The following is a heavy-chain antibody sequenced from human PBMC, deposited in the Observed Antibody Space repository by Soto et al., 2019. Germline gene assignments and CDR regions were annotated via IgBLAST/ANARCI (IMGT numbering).Heavy chain of an antibody. CDR2: ISGSGGST. V-gene: IGHV3-23*01. D-gene: IGHD6-13*01. Sequence: PGGSLRLSCAASGFTFSSYAMSWVRQAPGKGLEWVSAISGSGGSTYYADSVKGRFTISRDNSKNTLYLQMNSLRAEDTAVYYCAKDRSPYSSSWYGREPFDYWGQGTLVTVSS. CDR1: GFTFSSYA. J-gene: IGHJ4*02. CDR3: AKDRSPYSSSWYGREPFDY.